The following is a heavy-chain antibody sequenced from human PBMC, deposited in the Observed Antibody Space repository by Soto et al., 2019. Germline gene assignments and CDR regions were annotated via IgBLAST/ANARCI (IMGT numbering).Heavy chain of an antibody. V-gene: IGHV1-46*01. CDR1: GYTFTSYY. CDR2: INPSGGST. CDR3: AREVVKYSSSWYGDYYYGMDV. D-gene: IGHD6-13*01. J-gene: IGHJ6*02. Sequence: GDSVKVSCKASGYTFTSYYMHWVRQAPGQGLEWMGIINPSGGSTSYAQKFQGRVTMTRDTSTSTVYMELSSLRSEDTAVYYCAREVVKYSSSWYGDYYYGMDVWGQVTTVTVSS.